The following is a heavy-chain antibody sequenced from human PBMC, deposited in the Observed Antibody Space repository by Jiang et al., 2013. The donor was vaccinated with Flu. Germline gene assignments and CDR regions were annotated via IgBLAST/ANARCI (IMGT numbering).Heavy chain of an antibody. CDR3: AKGIGNTEPWYFDL. CDR2: IMGSGDSA. Sequence: RLSCVASGFIFSSYAMGWVRQAPGKGLEWVSVIMGSGDSAYYADSVKDRFTISRDNSKNTLFLQTNSLRVDDTAVYYCAKGIGNTEPWYFDLWGRGTLVTVSS. D-gene: IGHD1-14*01. V-gene: IGHV3-23*01. J-gene: IGHJ2*01. CDR1: GFIFSSYA.